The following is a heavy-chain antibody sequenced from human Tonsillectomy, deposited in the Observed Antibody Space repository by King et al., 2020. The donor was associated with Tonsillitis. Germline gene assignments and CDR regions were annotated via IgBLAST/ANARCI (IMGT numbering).Heavy chain of an antibody. CDR2: ILSNDEK. J-gene: IGHJ6*02. V-gene: IGHV2-26*01. D-gene: IGHD3-9*01. CDR1: GFSLSTAPMG. Sequence: QVTLQESGPVLVKPTETLTLTCTVSGFSLSTAPMGVSWIRQPPGKALEWLAHILSNDEKSYSTSLRTRLTISKDTSKSHVVLTMTSMDPVDTATYYCARIRYFVWHRVPYGMDVWGQGTTVTVSS. CDR3: ARIRYFVWHRVPYGMDV.